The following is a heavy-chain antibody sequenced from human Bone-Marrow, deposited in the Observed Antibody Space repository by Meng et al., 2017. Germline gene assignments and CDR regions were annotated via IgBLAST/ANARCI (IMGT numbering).Heavy chain of an antibody. CDR3: ASSGVGATLPDY. CDR2: IDPKSGDT. Sequence: ASVKVSCKPSGYNFPDYWLHWVRRAPGQGLEWMGRIDPKSGDTHYAQRFQGRVTMTGDTSISTAYMELGGLGSDDTAVYYCASSGVGATLPDYWGQGTLVTVSS. D-gene: IGHD1-26*01. V-gene: IGHV1-2*06. CDR1: GYNFPDYW. J-gene: IGHJ4*02.